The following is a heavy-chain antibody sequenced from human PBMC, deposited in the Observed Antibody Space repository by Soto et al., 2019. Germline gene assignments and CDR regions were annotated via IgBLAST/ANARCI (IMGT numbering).Heavy chain of an antibody. CDR2: IYTDGST. J-gene: IGHJ3*02. V-gene: IGHV3-53*01. Sequence: PGGSLRLSCAASGFIVSRNYMSWVRQAPGKGLEWVSIIYTDGSTYYADSVKGRFTISRDNFKNTLYLQMNSLGAEDTAAYYCAPHVSCSGGSCQYDAFAIRGQGTMVTVSS. CDR3: APHVSCSGGSCQYDAFAI. D-gene: IGHD2-15*01. CDR1: GFIVSRNY.